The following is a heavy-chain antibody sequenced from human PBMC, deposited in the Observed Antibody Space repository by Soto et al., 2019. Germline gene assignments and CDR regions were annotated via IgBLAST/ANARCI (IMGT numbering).Heavy chain of an antibody. V-gene: IGHV1-18*01. CDR2: ISAHNGNT. Sequence: ASVKVSCKASGDTFTSYCITWVRQAPGQGLEWMGWISAHNGNTDYAQKLQGRVIVTRDTSTSTAYMELRSLRSDDTAVYYCARGRYGDYWGQGALVTVSS. J-gene: IGHJ4*02. D-gene: IGHD1-1*01. CDR3: ARGRYGDY. CDR1: GDTFTSYC.